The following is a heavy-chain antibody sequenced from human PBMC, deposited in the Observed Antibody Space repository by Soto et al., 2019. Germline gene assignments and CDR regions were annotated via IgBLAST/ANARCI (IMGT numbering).Heavy chain of an antibody. V-gene: IGHV4-34*01. CDR3: ARGRYCSGGSCYPYYYYYYYMDV. CDR2: INHSGST. Sequence: QVQLQQWGAGLLKPSETLSLTCAVYGGSFSGYYWSWIRQPPGKGLEWIGEINHSGSTNYNPSLKSRVTISVDTSKNQFSLKLSSVTAADTAVYYCARGRYCSGGSCYPYYYYYYYMDVWGKGTTVTVSS. J-gene: IGHJ6*03. D-gene: IGHD2-15*01. CDR1: GGSFSGYY.